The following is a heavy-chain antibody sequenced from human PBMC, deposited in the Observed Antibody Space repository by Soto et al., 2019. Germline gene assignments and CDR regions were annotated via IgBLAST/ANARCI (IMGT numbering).Heavy chain of an antibody. Sequence: SETRSLTCCVSGCSLSCATYSLNWIRQPPGKGLEWIGYIFPSGTTYYNPSLKSRVTISIDVSKNQFSLSLRSLTAADTAVYYCARRREFDYWSQGTLVTVSS. J-gene: IGHJ4*02. CDR2: IFPSGTT. CDR1: GCSLSCATYS. V-gene: IGHV4-30-2*01. CDR3: ARRREFDY.